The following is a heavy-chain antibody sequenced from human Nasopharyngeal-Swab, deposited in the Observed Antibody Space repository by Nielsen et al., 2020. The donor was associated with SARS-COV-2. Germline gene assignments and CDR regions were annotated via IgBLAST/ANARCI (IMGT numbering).Heavy chain of an antibody. D-gene: IGHD5-12*01. CDR3: ARATYYYPQYGGSVEALDYFDD. J-gene: IGHJ4*02. CDR1: YGSFITYS. CDR2: IIPFFPSA. V-gene: IGHV1-69*13. Sequence: SAKVSCKAYYGSFITYSIHCLRQAPRQGLEWLVWIIPFFPSANYSENFQDRVTIFSDQSTSTAYIHLMSLLSEDTAIYYCARATYYYPQYGGSVEALDYFDDGGQGTLVTVSS.